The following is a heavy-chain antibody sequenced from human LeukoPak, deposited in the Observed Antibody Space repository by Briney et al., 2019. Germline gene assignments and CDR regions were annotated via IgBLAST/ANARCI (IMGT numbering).Heavy chain of an antibody. V-gene: IGHV4-31*03. CDR2: IYYSGST. D-gene: IGHD7-27*01. Sequence: SETLSLTCTVSGGSISSGGYYWSWIRQHPGKGLEWIGYIYYSGSTYYNPSLKSRVTISVDTSKNQFSLQLNSVIPEDTAVYYCARATGDFDYWGQGTLVTVSS. CDR1: GGSISSGGYY. CDR3: ARATGDFDY. J-gene: IGHJ4*02.